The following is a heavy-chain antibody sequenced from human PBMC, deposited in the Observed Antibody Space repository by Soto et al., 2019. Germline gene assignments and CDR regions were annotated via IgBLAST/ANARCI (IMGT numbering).Heavy chain of an antibody. CDR3: ARQGTIWGSQLRYGFLDY. CDR1: RLIFSSFG. J-gene: IGHJ4*02. Sequence: GSVRLSCTSSRLIFSSFGMNWVRQAPVEGLEWISYISSGSSNVYYSDSVQGRFTISRDTNSDSLYLEMSGLRDEDTAVYYCARQGTIWGSQLRYGFLDYWGQGVQVSVSS. CDR2: ISSGSSNV. D-gene: IGHD3-16*01. V-gene: IGHV3-48*02.